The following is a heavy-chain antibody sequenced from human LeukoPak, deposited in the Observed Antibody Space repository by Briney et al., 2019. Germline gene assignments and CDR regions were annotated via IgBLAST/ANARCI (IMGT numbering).Heavy chain of an antibody. CDR1: GFTFSSYS. Sequence: HLGGSLRLSCAASGFTFSSYSMNWVRQTPGKGLEWVSYISSSSSTIYYADSVKGRFTISRDNAKNSLYLQMNSLRAEDTAVYYCARDVAGATSGFLFGGQGTLVTVSS. D-gene: IGHD1-26*01. CDR3: ARDVAGATSGFLF. V-gene: IGHV3-48*01. CDR2: ISSSSSTI. J-gene: IGHJ4*02.